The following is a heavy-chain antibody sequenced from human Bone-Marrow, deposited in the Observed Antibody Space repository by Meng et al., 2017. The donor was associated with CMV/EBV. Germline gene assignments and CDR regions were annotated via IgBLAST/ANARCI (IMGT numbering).Heavy chain of an antibody. CDR3: AKDHRRVAAATKHRYYYYGMDV. Sequence: GGSLRLSCAASGFTFRDYYMNWVRQAPGKGLEWVAFIRYDGSNKYYADSVKGRFTVSRDNSKNTLYLQMNSLRAEDTAVYYCAKDHRRVAAATKHRYYYYGMDVWGQGTTVTVSS. CDR2: IRYDGSNK. D-gene: IGHD6-13*01. CDR1: GFTFRDYY. J-gene: IGHJ6*02. V-gene: IGHV3-30*02.